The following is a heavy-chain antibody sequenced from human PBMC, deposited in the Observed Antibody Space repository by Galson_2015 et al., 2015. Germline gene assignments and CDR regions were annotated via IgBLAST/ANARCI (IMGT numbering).Heavy chain of an antibody. D-gene: IGHD6-19*01. Sequence: SLRLSCAASGFTFSSYAMHWVRQAPGKGLGWVAVISYDGSNKYYADSVKGRFTISRDNSKNTLYLQMNSLRAEDTAVYYCARVFPRILASATTVAGTRVRAFDIWGQGTMVTVSS. J-gene: IGHJ3*02. CDR2: ISYDGSNK. CDR3: ARVFPRILASATTVAGTRVRAFDI. CDR1: GFTFSSYA. V-gene: IGHV3-30-3*01.